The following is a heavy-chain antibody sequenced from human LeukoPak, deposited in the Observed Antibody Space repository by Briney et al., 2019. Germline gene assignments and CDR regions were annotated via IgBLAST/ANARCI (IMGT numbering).Heavy chain of an antibody. J-gene: IGHJ4*02. Sequence: SQTLSLTCTVSGGSVSSGSYYWSWIRQPPGKGLEWIGYIYYSGSTNYNPSLKSRVTISVDTSKNQFSLKLSSVTAADTAVYYCARNRNSGYEPLSFDYWGQGTLVTVSS. CDR3: ARNRNSGYEPLSFDY. CDR2: IYYSGST. CDR1: GGSVSSGSYY. V-gene: IGHV4-61*01. D-gene: IGHD5-12*01.